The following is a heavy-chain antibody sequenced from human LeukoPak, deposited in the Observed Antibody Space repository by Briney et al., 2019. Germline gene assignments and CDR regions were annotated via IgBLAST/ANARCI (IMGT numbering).Heavy chain of an antibody. CDR2: IIPIFCTA. V-gene: IGHV1-69*05. CDR3: ARGSELWFGRYRGWFDP. D-gene: IGHD3-10*01. J-gene: IGHJ5*02. Sequence: ASVKVSCKASGGTFSSYAISWVRQAPGQGLEWMGGIIPIFCTANYAQKFQGRVTITTDESTSTAYMELSSLRSEDTAVYYCARGSELWFGRYRGWFDPWGQGTLVTVSS. CDR1: GGTFSSYA.